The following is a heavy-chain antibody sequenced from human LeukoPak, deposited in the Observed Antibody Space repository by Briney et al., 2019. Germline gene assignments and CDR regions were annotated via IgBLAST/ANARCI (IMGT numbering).Heavy chain of an antibody. J-gene: IGHJ4*02. Sequence: GGSLRLSCAASGFTFSTFGIHWVRQAPGKGLEWVAAISHDGNNEYYTDSAKGRFTISRDNSKNMIYLQMNSLRGEDSAVYYCAKVNNYDDYWGQGTLVTVSS. V-gene: IGHV3-30*18. CDR2: ISHDGNNE. CDR1: GFTFSTFG. CDR3: AKVNNYDDY. D-gene: IGHD1/OR15-1a*01.